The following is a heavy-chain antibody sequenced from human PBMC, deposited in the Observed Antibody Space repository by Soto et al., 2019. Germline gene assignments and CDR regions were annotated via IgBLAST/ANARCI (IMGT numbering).Heavy chain of an antibody. J-gene: IGHJ6*02. Sequence: GGSLKLSCAASGFPSGNYWMHWVRQAPGKGLVWVSRIKSDGSSTSYADSVKGRFTISRDNAKNTLDLQMHGLRAEDMAVYYCARSVRSGSFPYYYYAMDVWGQGTTVTVSS. CDR1: GFPSGNYW. CDR3: ARSVRSGSFPYYYYAMDV. V-gene: IGHV3-74*01. D-gene: IGHD3-10*01. CDR2: IKSDGSST.